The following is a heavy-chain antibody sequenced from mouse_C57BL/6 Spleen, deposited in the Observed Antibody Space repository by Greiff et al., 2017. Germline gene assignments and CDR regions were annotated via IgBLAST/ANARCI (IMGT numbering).Heavy chain of an antibody. CDR1: GYTFTSYW. J-gene: IGHJ3*01. Sequence: VQLQQPGAELVKPGASVKVSCKASGYTFTSYWMHWVKQRPGQGLEWIGRIHPSDSDTNYNQKFKGKATLTVDKSSSTAYMQLSSLTSEDSAVYYCASIYYDYDTAGFAYWGQGTLVTVSA. D-gene: IGHD2-4*01. V-gene: IGHV1-74*01. CDR2: IHPSDSDT. CDR3: ASIYYDYDTAGFAY.